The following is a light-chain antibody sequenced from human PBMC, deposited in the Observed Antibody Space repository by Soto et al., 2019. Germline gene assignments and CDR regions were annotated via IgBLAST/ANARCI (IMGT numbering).Light chain of an antibody. CDR1: SGDIGSYNR. CDR2: EVT. V-gene: IGLV2-14*01. Sequence: QSVVTQPASVSGSPGQSITISCTGTSGDIGSYNRVSWYQQHPRKAPKLIIYEVTDRPSGVSNRFSGSKSGNTASLTISGLQAEDEAEYYCSSYTNINTRACVFGTGTQLTVL. J-gene: IGLJ1*01. CDR3: SSYTNINTRACV.